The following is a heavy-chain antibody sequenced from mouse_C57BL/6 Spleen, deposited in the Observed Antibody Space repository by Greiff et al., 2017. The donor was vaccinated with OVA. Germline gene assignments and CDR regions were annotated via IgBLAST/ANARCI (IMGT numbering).Heavy chain of an antibody. J-gene: IGHJ2*01. CDR2: IRNKANNHAT. CDR3: TRRGTVVATDFDY. Sequence: EVKLVESGGGLVQPGGSMKLSCAASGFTFSDAWMDWVRQSPEKGLEWVAEIRNKANNHATYYAESVKGRFTISRDDSKSSVYLQMNSLRAEDTGIYYCTRRGTVVATDFDYWGQGTTLTVSS. CDR1: GFTFSDAW. D-gene: IGHD1-1*01. V-gene: IGHV6-6*01.